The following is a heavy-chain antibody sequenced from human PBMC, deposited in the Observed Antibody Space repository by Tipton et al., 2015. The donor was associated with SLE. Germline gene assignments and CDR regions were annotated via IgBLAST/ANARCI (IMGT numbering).Heavy chain of an antibody. CDR1: GGSISSGGYS. V-gene: IGHV4-30-2*01. CDR2: IYHSGST. Sequence: TLSLTCAVSGGSISSGGYSWSWIRQPPGKGLEWIGYIYHSGSTYYNPSLKSRVTISVDRSKNQFSLKLSSVTAADTAVYYCARATVTSGGHDAFDIWGQGTMVTVSS. J-gene: IGHJ3*02. CDR3: ARATVTSGGHDAFDI. D-gene: IGHD4-17*01.